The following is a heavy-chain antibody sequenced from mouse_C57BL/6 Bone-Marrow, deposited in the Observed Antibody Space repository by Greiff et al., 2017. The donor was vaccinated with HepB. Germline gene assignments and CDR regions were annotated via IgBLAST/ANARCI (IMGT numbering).Heavy chain of an antibody. CDR2: IHPNSGST. J-gene: IGHJ3*01. Sequence: QVQLQQPGAELVKPGASVKLSCKASGYTFTSYWMHWVKQRPGQGLEWIGMIHPNSGSTNYNEKFKSKATLTVDKSSSTAYMQLSSLTSEDSAVYYCARFRDYDGAWFAYWGQGTLVTVSA. D-gene: IGHD2-4*01. CDR1: GYTFTSYW. CDR3: ARFRDYDGAWFAY. V-gene: IGHV1-64*01.